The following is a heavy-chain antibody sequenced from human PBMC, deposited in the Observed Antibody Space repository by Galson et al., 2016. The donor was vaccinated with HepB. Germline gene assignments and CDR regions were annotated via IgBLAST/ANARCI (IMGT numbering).Heavy chain of an antibody. CDR2: IYYSGST. CDR1: GGSIRSYY. D-gene: IGHD5-24*01. Sequence: SETLSLTCTASGGSIRSYYCSWIRQPPGKGLEWIGYIYYSGSTKYNPSLKSRVTMSQDTSKNQFSLNLSSVTAADTALYYCAASRGYNWALPFDYWGQGTLATVSS. V-gene: IGHV4-59*03. J-gene: IGHJ4*02. CDR3: AASRGYNWALPFDY.